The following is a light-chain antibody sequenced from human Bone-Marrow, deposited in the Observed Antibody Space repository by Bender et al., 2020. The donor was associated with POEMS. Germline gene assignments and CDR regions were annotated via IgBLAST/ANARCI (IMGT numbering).Light chain of an antibody. CDR2: EVS. J-gene: IGLJ3*02. CDR3: AAWDGSLSVLWV. Sequence: QSALTQPASVSGSPGQSITISCTGTSSDVGSYNLVSWYQQHPGKAPKLMIYEVSKRPSGVSNRFSGSKSGTSASLAISELRSEDEADYYCAAWDGSLSVLWVFGGGTKLTVL. V-gene: IGLV2-14*02. CDR1: SSDVGSYNL.